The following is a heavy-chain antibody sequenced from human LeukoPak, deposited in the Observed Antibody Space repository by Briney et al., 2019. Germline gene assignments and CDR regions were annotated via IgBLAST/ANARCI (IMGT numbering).Heavy chain of an antibody. CDR1: GFTFSSYA. D-gene: IGHD2-2*02. V-gene: IGHV3-23*01. CDR3: AKALGYCSSTSCYTPFDY. Sequence: PGRSLRLSCAASGFTFSSYAMSWVRQAPGKGLEWVSAISGSGGSTYYADSVKGRFTISRDNSKNTLYLQMNSLRAEDTAVYYCAKALGYCSSTSCYTPFDYWGQGTLVTVSS. CDR2: ISGSGGST. J-gene: IGHJ4*02.